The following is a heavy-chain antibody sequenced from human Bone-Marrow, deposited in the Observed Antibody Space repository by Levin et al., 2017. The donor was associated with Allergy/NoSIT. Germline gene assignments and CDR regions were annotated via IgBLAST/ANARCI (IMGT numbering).Heavy chain of an antibody. J-gene: IGHJ4*02. CDR3: ARATTAYGADH. CDR2: ISSTGVYT. CDR1: GFVFSDYY. D-gene: IGHD4-17*01. Sequence: PGGSLRLSCVGTGFVFSDYYMTWVRLAPGKRLEWISYISSTGVYTSYADSVKGRFTISRDNDKNSLDLQMHGLRAEDTGVYYCARATTAYGADHWGQGTLVTVSS. V-gene: IGHV3-11*06.